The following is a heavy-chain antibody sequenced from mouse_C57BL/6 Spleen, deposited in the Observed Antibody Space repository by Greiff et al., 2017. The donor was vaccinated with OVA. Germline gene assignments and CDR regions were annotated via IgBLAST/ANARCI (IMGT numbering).Heavy chain of an antibody. V-gene: IGHV1-22*01. Sequence: VVEPGASVKMSCKASGYTFADYNMHWVKQSHGKSLEWIGYINPNNGGTSYNQKFKGKATLTVNKSSSTAYMELRSLTSEDSAVYYCARGREIVGGFFDVWGTGTTVTVSS. CDR3: ARGREIVGGFFDV. CDR1: GYTFADYN. CDR2: INPNNGGT. D-gene: IGHD1-3*01. J-gene: IGHJ1*03.